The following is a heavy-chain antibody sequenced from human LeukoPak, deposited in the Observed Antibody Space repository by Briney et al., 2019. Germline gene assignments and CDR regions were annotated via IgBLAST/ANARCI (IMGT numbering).Heavy chain of an antibody. CDR1: GGSFSGYY. CDR3: ARAQWLDHNWFDP. V-gene: IGHV4-34*01. Sequence: ASETLSLTCAVYGGSFSGYYWSWIRQPPGKGLEWIGEINHSGSTNYNPSLKSRVTISVDTSKNQFSLKLSSVTAADTAVYYCARAQWLDHNWFDPWGQGTLVTVSS. J-gene: IGHJ5*02. D-gene: IGHD6-19*01. CDR2: INHSGST.